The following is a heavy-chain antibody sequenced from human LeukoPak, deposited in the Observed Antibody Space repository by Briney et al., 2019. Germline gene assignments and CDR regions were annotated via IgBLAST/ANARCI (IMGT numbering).Heavy chain of an antibody. D-gene: IGHD1-26*01. J-gene: IGHJ4*02. CDR2: IHSDGSSS. V-gene: IGHV3-74*01. Sequence: PGGSLRLSCAASGFTFSSYWLHWVRKAPGKGLVWVSRIHSDGSSSIYADSVKGRFTISRDNAKNTLYLQMNSLRAEDTAVYYCARAFQTGSYDYWGQGTLVTVSS. CDR3: ARAFQTGSYDY. CDR1: GFTFSSYW.